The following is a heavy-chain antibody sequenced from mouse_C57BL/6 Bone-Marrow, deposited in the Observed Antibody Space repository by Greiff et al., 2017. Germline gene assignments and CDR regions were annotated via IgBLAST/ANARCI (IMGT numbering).Heavy chain of an antibody. J-gene: IGHJ2*01. CDR2: IYPGDGDT. D-gene: IGHD2-3*01. CDR1: GYAFSSSW. V-gene: IGHV1-82*01. Sequence: QVQLQQSGPELVKPGASVKISCKASGYAFSSSWMNWVKQRPGKGLEWIGRIYPGDGDTNYNGKFKGKATLTADKSSRTAYMQLSSLTSEDSAVYFCARSWLLYFDYWGQGTTLTVSS. CDR3: ARSWLLYFDY.